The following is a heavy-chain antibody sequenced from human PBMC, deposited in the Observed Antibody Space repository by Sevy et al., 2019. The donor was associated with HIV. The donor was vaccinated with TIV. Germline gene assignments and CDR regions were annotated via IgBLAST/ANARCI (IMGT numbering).Heavy chain of an antibody. CDR3: TRGGAARYGPIPN. V-gene: IGHV3-53*01. J-gene: IGHJ4*02. CDR1: GFSVNFNY. D-gene: IGHD6-6*01. Sequence: GGSLRLSCAASGFSVNFNYMTWVRQAPGKGLEWVAVMYSGGNTYYADSVKGRFSISRDNPKNTLYLQMNSLRVEDTAMYYCTRGGAARYGPIPNWGQGTLVTVSS. CDR2: MYSGGNT.